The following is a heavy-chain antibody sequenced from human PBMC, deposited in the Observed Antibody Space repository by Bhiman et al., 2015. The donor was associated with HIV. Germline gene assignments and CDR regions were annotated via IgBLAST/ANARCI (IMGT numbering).Heavy chain of an antibody. D-gene: IGHD1-26*01. J-gene: IGHJ4*02. V-gene: IGHV3-43D*03. CDR2: ISWDGGTT. Sequence: EVQLVESGGGLVQPGRSLRLSCAASGFTFDDYAMHWVRQAPGKGLEWVSLISWDGGTTYYADSVKGRFTISRDNSKNSLYLQMNSLRSEDTAFYYCAKGQGGTYFDSWGQGTLVTVSS. CDR3: AKGQGGTYFDS. CDR1: GFTFDDYA.